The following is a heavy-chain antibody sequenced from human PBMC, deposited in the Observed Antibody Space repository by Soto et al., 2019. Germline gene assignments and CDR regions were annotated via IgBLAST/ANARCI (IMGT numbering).Heavy chain of an antibody. J-gene: IGHJ6*03. CDR2: INSDGSRI. CDR1: GFTFSSHW. D-gene: IGHD3-10*01. V-gene: IGHV3-74*01. Sequence: EVQLVESGGVLVQPGGSLRLSCAASGFTFSSHWMHWVRQAPGKGLVWVSRINSDGSRINYADSVKGRLTISRDNAKNTVYLQMHSLRAEDTAVYICARGASGRYYTDVWGKGTTVTVSS. CDR3: ARGASGRYYTDV.